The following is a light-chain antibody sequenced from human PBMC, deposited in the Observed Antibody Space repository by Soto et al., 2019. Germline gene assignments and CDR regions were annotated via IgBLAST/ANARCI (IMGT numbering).Light chain of an antibody. CDR1: NNDIGSYDY. V-gene: IGLV1-51*01. Sequence: QSALTQPASVSGSPGQSITISCTGTNNDIGSYDYVSWYQHHPGTAPKLLIYGNNNRHSGITDRISGSKSGTSATLGITGLQPGDEADYYCATWDNTLSVEVFGGGTKLTVL. CDR2: GNN. CDR3: ATWDNTLSVEV. J-gene: IGLJ3*02.